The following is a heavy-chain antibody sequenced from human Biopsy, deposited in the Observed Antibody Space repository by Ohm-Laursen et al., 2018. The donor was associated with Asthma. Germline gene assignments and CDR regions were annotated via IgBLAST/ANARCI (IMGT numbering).Heavy chain of an antibody. D-gene: IGHD5-12*01. J-gene: IGHJ6*02. Sequence: SSVKVSCKASGGTFSSYAISWVRQAPGQGLGWMGGLIPVLGTPDHAQMFEGRVTITADESTSTAYMELSSLSSEDTAVYYCARGYSGSDRIVYYYSGLEVWGQGTTVTVSS. CDR1: GGTFSSYA. CDR3: ARGYSGSDRIVYYYSGLEV. V-gene: IGHV1-69*01. CDR2: LIPVLGTP.